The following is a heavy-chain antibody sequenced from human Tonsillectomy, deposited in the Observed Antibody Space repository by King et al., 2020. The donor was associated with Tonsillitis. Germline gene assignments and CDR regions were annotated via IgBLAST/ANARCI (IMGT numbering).Heavy chain of an antibody. J-gene: IGHJ4*02. Sequence: VQLVESGGGLVQPGGSLRLSCSASGFTFDRFAMHWVRQAPGKGLDWVSAISGRGDSTYYADSVKGRFTISRDNYKNTVYLQMSSLRAEDTAVYYCARDPEVGTLYLAYFHYWGQGSLVTVSS. V-gene: IGHV3-23*04. CDR2: ISGRGDST. CDR1: GFTFDRFA. CDR3: ARDPEVGTLYLAYFHY. D-gene: IGHD3/OR15-3a*01.